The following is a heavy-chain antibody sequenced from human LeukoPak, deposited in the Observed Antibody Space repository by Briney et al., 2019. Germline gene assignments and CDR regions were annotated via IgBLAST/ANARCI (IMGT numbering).Heavy chain of an antibody. CDR3: AKDGYYGGRYWGYFDS. J-gene: IGHJ4*02. CDR2: IGVSGVDT. Sequence: GGSLRLSCAASGLTFSAYSMRWVRQAPGKGLEWVSAIGVSGVDTYYADSVKGRFTVSRDNSKSMLYLQLNSLRAEDTAVYYCAKDGYYGGRYWGYFDSWGQGTLVTVSS. D-gene: IGHD3-10*01. V-gene: IGHV3-23*01. CDR1: GLTFSAYS.